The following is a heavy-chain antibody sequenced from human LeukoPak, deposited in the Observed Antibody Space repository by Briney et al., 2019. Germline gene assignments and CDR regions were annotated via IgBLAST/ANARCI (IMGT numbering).Heavy chain of an antibody. V-gene: IGHV4-4*07. CDR1: GDSISSYF. Sequence: SETLSLTCIVSGDSISSYFWSWIRQPAGKGLEFIGRMYTSGSTHYNPSLKSRVTLSVDTSKNQFSLKLSSMTAADTAVYYCARDSGYDLTWGQGTLFTVSS. J-gene: IGHJ5*02. CDR3: ARDSGYDLT. CDR2: MYTSGST. D-gene: IGHD5-12*01.